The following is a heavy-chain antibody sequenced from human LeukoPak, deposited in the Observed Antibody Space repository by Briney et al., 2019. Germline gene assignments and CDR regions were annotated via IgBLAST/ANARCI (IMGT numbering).Heavy chain of an antibody. CDR3: ARGYGDYGGQDFDY. V-gene: IGHV3-7*04. D-gene: IGHD4-17*01. J-gene: IGHJ4*02. CDR1: GFTFSGYW. Sequence: PGGSLRLSCAASGFTFSGYWMSWVRQAPGKGLEWVANINQDGSERYYVDSLKGRFTISRDNARNSLFVQMNSLGAEDTAIYYCARGYGDYGGQDFDYWGQGTLVTVSS. CDR2: INQDGSER.